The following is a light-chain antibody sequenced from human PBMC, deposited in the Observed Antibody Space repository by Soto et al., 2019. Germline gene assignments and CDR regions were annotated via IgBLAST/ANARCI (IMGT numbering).Light chain of an antibody. CDR3: QSHDSSLSGWV. Sequence: QSVLTQPPSVSGAPGQRVTISCTGSSSKIGAGYDVHWYQQLPGTAPKLLIYGNSNRPSGVPDRFSGSKSGTSASLAITGLQAEDEADYYCQSHDSSLSGWVFGGGTKVTVL. CDR1: SSKIGAGYD. V-gene: IGLV1-40*01. J-gene: IGLJ3*02. CDR2: GNS.